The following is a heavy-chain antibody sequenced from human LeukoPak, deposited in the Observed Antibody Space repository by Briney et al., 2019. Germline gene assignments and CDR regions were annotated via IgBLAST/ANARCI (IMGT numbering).Heavy chain of an antibody. CDR2: LYYGVST. CDR3: ARGRQNYGDYPY. V-gene: IGHV3-53*01. J-gene: IGHJ4*02. D-gene: IGHD4-17*01. CDR1: GFTSIGDY. Sequence: GGSLRLSCVVSGFTSIGDYISWFRQAPGKGLEWVSVLYYGVSTFYKDSVKGRFTTSGDNFKNTVYLQMNSLRAEDTAVYYCARGRQNYGDYPYWGQGTLVTVSS.